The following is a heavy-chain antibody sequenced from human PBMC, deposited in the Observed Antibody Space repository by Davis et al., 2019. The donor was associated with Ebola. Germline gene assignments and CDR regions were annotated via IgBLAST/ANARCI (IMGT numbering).Heavy chain of an antibody. CDR3: AREGSGSYFVFDY. D-gene: IGHD1-26*01. Sequence: SVKVSCKASGGTFSSYAISWVRQAPGQGLEWMGRIIPILGIANYAQKFQGRVTITADKSTSTAYMELSSLRSEDTAVYYCAREGSGSYFVFDYWGQGTLVTVSS. CDR1: GGTFSSYA. V-gene: IGHV1-69*04. CDR2: IIPILGIA. J-gene: IGHJ4*02.